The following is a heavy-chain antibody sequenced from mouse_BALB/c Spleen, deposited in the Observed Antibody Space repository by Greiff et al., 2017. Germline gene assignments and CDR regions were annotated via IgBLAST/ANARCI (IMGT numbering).Heavy chain of an antibody. D-gene: IGHD1-1*01. V-gene: IGHV1-69*02. Sequence: QVQLKQPGAELVKPGAPVKLSCKASGYTFTSYWMNWVKQRPGRGLEWIGRIDPSDSETHYNQKFKDKATLTVDKSSSTAYIQLSSLTSEDSAVYYCARRNGSSWYIDVWGAGTTVTVSS. CDR1: GYTFTSYW. CDR3: ARRNGSSWYIDV. J-gene: IGHJ1*01. CDR2: IDPSDSET.